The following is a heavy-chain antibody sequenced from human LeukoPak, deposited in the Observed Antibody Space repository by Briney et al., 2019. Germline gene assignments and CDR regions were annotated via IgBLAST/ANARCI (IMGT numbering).Heavy chain of an antibody. D-gene: IGHD3-10*01. CDR1: GYTFTGYY. Sequence: GASVKVSCKASGYTFTGYYMHWVRQAPGQGLEWMGWINPNSGGTNYAQKFQGRVTMTRDTSISTAYMELSRLRSDDTAVYYCARGLGYYYGSGSYFMHNWFDPWGQGTLVTVSS. CDR2: INPNSGGT. V-gene: IGHV1-2*02. CDR3: ARGLGYYYGSGSYFMHNWFDP. J-gene: IGHJ5*02.